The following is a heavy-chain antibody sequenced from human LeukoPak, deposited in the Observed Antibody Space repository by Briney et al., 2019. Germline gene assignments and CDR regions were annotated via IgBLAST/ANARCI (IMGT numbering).Heavy chain of an antibody. Sequence: SQTLSLTCNVSGDSITSGGFYWAWIRHSPGQGLEWIGNAYYSGTTQYNPSLKGRVTISMDMSKNQFSLNLNSVSVTDPAIYYCARRDYAAWFDPWGQGTLVTVSS. J-gene: IGHJ5*02. D-gene: IGHD4/OR15-4a*01. CDR1: GDSITSGGFY. V-gene: IGHV4-39*01. CDR2: AYYSGTT. CDR3: ARRDYAAWFDP.